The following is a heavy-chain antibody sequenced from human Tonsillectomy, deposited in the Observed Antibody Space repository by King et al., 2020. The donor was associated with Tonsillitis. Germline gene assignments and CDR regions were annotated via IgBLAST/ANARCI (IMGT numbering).Heavy chain of an antibody. CDR1: GGSISSSY. J-gene: IGHJ5*02. D-gene: IGHD2-15*01. CDR3: ARDRCSGGSCYSFDP. V-gene: IGHV4-4*07. CDR2: IYTSGST. Sequence: QLQESGPGLVKPSGTLSLTCIVSGGSISSSYWSCIRQPAGKGLEWIGRIYTSGSTNYNPSLKSRVTMSVDTSKNQFSLKLNSLTAADTAVYYCARDRCSGGSCYSFDPWGQGTLVTVSS.